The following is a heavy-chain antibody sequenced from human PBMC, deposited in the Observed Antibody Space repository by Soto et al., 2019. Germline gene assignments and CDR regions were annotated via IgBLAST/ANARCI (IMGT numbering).Heavy chain of an antibody. Sequence: GASVKVSCKASGGTFSSYAISWVRQAPGQGLEWMGGIIPIFGTANYAQKFQGRVTITADESTSTAYMELSSLRSEDTAVYYCASGAPEGWFAPWGQGTLVPVSS. CDR3: ASGAPEGWFAP. V-gene: IGHV1-69*13. CDR1: GGTFSSYA. D-gene: IGHD3-16*01. CDR2: IIPIFGTA. J-gene: IGHJ5*02.